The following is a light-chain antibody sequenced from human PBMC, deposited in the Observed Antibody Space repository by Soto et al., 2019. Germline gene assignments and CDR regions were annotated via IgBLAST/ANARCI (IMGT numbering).Light chain of an antibody. J-gene: IGKJ1*01. CDR1: QSISSW. V-gene: IGKV1-5*03. CDR3: QQYNSYLWT. Sequence: DIPMTQSPSTLSASLGDRVTLSCRASQSISSWLAWYQQKPGKAPKLLIYKASSLESGVPSRFSGSGSGTEFTLTISSLQPDDFATYYCQQYNSYLWTFGQGTKVDIK. CDR2: KAS.